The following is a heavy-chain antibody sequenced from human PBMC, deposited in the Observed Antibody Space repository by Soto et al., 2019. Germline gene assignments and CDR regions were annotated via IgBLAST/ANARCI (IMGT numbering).Heavy chain of an antibody. V-gene: IGHV5-10-1*03. CDR2: IDPSDSYT. J-gene: IGHJ4*02. D-gene: IGHD1-26*01. Sequence: EVQLVQSGAEVKKPGESLRISCKGSVYSFNSYWITWVRQVPGKGLEWMGRIDPSDSYTNYSPSFQGHVTMSTDKSINTAYLQWSSLKASDTAMYYCARHGEWAAHYFDNWGQGTLVTVSS. CDR1: VYSFNSYW. CDR3: ARHGEWAAHYFDN.